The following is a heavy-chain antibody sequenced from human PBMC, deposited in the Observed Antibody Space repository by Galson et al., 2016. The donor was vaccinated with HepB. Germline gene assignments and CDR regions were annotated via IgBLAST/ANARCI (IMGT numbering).Heavy chain of an antibody. CDR1: GFTFSRYN. D-gene: IGHD3-22*01. V-gene: IGHV3-48*03. CDR3: AREADFYYSTGYFPPFAY. Sequence: SLRLSCAGSGFTFSRYNMNWVRQAPGKGLEWLADISISGSTGYYADSVKGRFTISRDNDKNSVYLQMDSLRDEDTVVYYWAREADFYYSTGYFPPFAYWGQGILATVSS. J-gene: IGHJ4*02. CDR2: ISISGSTG.